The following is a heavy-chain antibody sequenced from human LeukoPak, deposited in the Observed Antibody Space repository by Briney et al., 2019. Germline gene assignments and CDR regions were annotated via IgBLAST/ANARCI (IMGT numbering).Heavy chain of an antibody. D-gene: IGHD2-2*01. CDR3: AKDLRQGVVVPAAVDY. CDR1: GFTFDDYA. Sequence: GGSLRLSCAAPGFTFDDYAMHWVRQAPGKGLEWVSGISWNSGSIGYADSVKGRFTISRDNAKNSLYLQMNSLRAEDTALYYCAKDLRQGVVVPAAVDYWGQGTLVTVSS. J-gene: IGHJ4*02. V-gene: IGHV3-9*01. CDR2: ISWNSGSI.